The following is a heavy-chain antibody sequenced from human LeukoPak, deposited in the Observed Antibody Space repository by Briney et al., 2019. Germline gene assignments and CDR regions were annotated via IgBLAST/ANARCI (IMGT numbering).Heavy chain of an antibody. CDR1: GFTFNTYA. Sequence: PGGSLRLSCAASGFTFNTYAMSWVRQAPGKGLEWVSAISGSGGTTYYADSVKGRFTISRDNSKNTLYLQMNSLRAEDTAVYYCAKYSRPPSIDYWGQGTPVTVSS. V-gene: IGHV3-23*01. CDR3: AKYSRPPSIDY. J-gene: IGHJ4*02. CDR2: ISGSGGTT. D-gene: IGHD6-13*01.